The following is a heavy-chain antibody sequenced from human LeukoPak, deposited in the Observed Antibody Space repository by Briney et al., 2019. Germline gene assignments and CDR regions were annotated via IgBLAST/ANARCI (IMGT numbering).Heavy chain of an antibody. Sequence: GGSLRLSCATSQFNFNKFGMTWVRQAPGKGVEWVSSISGNGVSTQYADSVQGRFAISRDNSKNTLYLQMNSLRAEDTAVYYCAKDPNGDYIGTFDIWGQGTMVTVSS. D-gene: IGHD4-17*01. J-gene: IGHJ3*02. V-gene: IGHV3-23*01. CDR3: AKDPNGDYIGTFDI. CDR1: QFNFNKFG. CDR2: ISGNGVST.